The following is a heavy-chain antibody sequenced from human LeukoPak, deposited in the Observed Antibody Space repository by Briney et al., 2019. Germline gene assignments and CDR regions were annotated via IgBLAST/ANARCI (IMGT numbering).Heavy chain of an antibody. Sequence: GESLKISCKGSGYSFTSYWIGWVRQMPGKGLEWMGIIYPGDSDTRYSPSFQGQVIISADKSISTAYLQWSSLKASDTAMYYCARHVSTREYINWFDPWGQGTLVTVSS. V-gene: IGHV5-51*01. CDR3: ARHVSTREYINWFDP. CDR2: IYPGDSDT. D-gene: IGHD6-6*01. J-gene: IGHJ5*02. CDR1: GYSFTSYW.